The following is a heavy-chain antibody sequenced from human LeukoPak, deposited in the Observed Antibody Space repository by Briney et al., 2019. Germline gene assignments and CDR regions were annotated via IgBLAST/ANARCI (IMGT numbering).Heavy chain of an antibody. Sequence: GASVTVSFTASGGTFSSYAISWVRQAPGQGLEWMGGIIPIFGTANYAQKFQGRVTITADESTSTAYMELSSLRSEDTAVYYCARYGPARRFWGSSSWSGTLDYWGQGTLVTVSS. D-gene: IGHD6-13*01. CDR3: ARYGPARRFWGSSSWSGTLDY. CDR1: GGTFSSYA. CDR2: IIPIFGTA. V-gene: IGHV1-69*13. J-gene: IGHJ4*02.